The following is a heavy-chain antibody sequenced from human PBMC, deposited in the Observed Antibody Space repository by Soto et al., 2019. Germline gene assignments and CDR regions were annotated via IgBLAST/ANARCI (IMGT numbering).Heavy chain of an antibody. D-gene: IGHD6-13*01. CDR2: IYYSGST. J-gene: IGHJ6*02. V-gene: IGHV4-39*01. CDR1: GGSISSSSYY. Sequence: SETLSLTCTVSGGSISSSSYYWGWIRQPPGKGLEWIGSIYYSGSTYYNPSLKSRVTISVDTSKNQFSLKLSSVTAADTAVYYCASGQQLFFANYGMDVWGQGTTVTVSS. CDR3: ASGQQLFFANYGMDV.